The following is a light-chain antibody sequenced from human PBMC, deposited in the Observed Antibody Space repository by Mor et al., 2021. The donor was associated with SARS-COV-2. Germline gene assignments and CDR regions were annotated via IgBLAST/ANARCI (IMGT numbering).Light chain of an antibody. V-gene: IGLV3-25*03. CDR2: RGT. CDR3: QSTDRSGSFEI. Sequence: QAPVLVIYRGTVRPTGIPDRFSGATSGTIVTLTIRVVQTDDEADYYCQSTDRSGSFEIFGGGTKLIVL. J-gene: IGLJ2*01.